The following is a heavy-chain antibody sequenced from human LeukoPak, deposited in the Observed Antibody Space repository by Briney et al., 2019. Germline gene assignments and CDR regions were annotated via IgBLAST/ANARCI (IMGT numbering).Heavy chain of an antibody. V-gene: IGHV3-23*01. D-gene: IGHD2-15*01. Sequence: GGSLRLSCAASGFTFSSYAMSWVRQAPGKELDWVSAISGSGGSTYYADSVKGRFTISRDNSKNTLYLQMNSLRAEDTAVYYCAKARDIVVVVAATNYWGQGTLVTVSS. CDR2: ISGSGGST. CDR3: AKARDIVVVVAATNY. J-gene: IGHJ4*02. CDR1: GFTFSSYA.